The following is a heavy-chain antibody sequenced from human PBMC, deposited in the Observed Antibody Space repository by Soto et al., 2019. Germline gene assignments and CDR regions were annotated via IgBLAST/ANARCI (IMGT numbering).Heavy chain of an antibody. CDR2: IWYDGSNK. D-gene: IGHD6-13*01. CDR3: ASTSSSWYGGIDY. V-gene: IGHV3-33*01. Sequence: QVQLVESGGGVVQPGRSLRLSCAASGFTFSSYGRHWVRQAPGKGLEWVAVIWYDGSNKDYADSVKGRFTISRDNSKNTLYLQMNSLRAEDTAVYYCASTSSSWYGGIDYWGQGTLVTVSS. CDR1: GFTFSSYG. J-gene: IGHJ4*02.